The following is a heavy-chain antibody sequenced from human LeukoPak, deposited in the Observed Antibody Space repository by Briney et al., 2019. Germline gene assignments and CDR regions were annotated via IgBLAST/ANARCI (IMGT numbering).Heavy chain of an antibody. CDR1: GFTFSSYW. CDR2: IKQDGSEK. J-gene: IGHJ4*02. CDR3: ARDSSGWFDY. D-gene: IGHD6-19*01. Sequence: GGSVRLSCAASGFTFSSYWMSWVRQAPGQGLEGVANIKQDGSEKYYVDSVKGRFTISTDNAKNSLYLQMNSLRAEDTAVYYCARDSSGWFDYWGQGTLVTVSS. V-gene: IGHV3-7*01.